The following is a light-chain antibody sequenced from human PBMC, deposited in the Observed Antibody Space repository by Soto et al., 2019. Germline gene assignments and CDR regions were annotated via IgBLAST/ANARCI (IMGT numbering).Light chain of an antibody. CDR3: SAWDDSLNGVV. V-gene: IGLV1-44*01. Sequence: QAVVTQPPSASGTPGQGVTISCSGSSSNIGTNAVNWYQQLPGTAPKVLIYNNNQRPSGVPDRFSGSKSGTSASLAISGLQSEDEADYYCSAWDDSLNGVVFGGGTKLTVL. CDR1: SSNIGTNA. CDR2: NNN. J-gene: IGLJ2*01.